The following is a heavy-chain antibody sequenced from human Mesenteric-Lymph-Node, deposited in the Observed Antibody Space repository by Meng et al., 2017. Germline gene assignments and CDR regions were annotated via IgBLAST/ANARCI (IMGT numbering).Heavy chain of an antibody. CDR2: LYYSGST. CDR3: ARSRGAATLPRREYYYYYGMDV. CDR1: GGSVSSGSYY. Sequence: SETLSLTCTVSGGSVSSGSYYWSWIRQPPGKGLEWIGYLYYSGSTNYNPSLKSRVTISVDTSKNQFSLKLSSVTAADTAVYYCARSRGAATLPRREYYYYYGMDVWGQGTTVTVSS. V-gene: IGHV4-61*01. D-gene: IGHD2-15*01. J-gene: IGHJ6*02.